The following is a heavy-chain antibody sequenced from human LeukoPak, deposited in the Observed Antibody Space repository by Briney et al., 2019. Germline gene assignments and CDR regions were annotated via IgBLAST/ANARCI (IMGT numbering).Heavy chain of an antibody. CDR3: ARQSSSWYGAFDY. Sequence: PSETLSLTCTVSGGSISSYYWSWIRQPPGKGLEWIGYIYYSGSTNYNPSLKSRVTISVDTSKNQFSLKLSSVTAADTAVYYCARQSSSWYGAFDYWGQGTLVTVSS. J-gene: IGHJ4*02. D-gene: IGHD6-13*01. CDR1: GGSISSYY. CDR2: IYYSGST. V-gene: IGHV4-59*01.